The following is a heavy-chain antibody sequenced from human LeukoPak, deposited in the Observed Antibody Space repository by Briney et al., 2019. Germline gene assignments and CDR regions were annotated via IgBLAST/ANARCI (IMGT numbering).Heavy chain of an antibody. D-gene: IGHD3-22*01. V-gene: IGHV1-2*02. J-gene: IGHJ4*02. CDR3: AREHSSSGPPGY. CDR2: INPNSGGT. Sequence: ASVKVSCKVSGYTFTGYYMHWVRQAPGQGLEWMGWINPNSGGTNYAQKFQGRVTMTRDTSISTAYMELSRLRSDDTAVYYCAREHSSSGPPGYWGQGTLVTVSS. CDR1: GYTFTGYY.